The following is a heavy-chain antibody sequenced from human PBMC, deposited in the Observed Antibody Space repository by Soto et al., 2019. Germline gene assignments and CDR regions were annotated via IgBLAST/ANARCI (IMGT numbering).Heavy chain of an antibody. D-gene: IGHD1-1*01. CDR3: ATWHEREHAYDV. Sequence: DVQLVESGGGLIQPGESLRLSCAAFGLTISGKKYVAWVRQAPGKGLEWVSGIYDVDGSFYADSVRGRFTTSSDSSKNTVYLQMNDLRPDDTAVYYCATWHEREHAYDVWGQGTTVTVSS. CDR2: IYDVDGS. V-gene: IGHV3-53*01. J-gene: IGHJ3*01. CDR1: GLTISGKKY.